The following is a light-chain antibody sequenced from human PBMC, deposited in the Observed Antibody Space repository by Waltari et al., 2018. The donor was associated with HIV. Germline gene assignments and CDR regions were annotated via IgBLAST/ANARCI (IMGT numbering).Light chain of an antibody. V-gene: IGLV2-14*01. CDR3: TSYVSSASPV. Sequence: QSALTQPASLSESPGQSFTASCDVCGFTCVTWSHLHPGKAPKVIIYEDTNPPSGLSNRFTCYKAGNMATLTISRLQPEDEAVYFCTSYVSSASPVFGRGTKVTVL. CDR1: DVCGFTC. CDR2: EDT. J-gene: IGLJ6*01.